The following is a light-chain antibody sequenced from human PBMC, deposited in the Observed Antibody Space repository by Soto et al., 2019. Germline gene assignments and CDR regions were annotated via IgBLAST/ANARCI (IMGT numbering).Light chain of an antibody. J-gene: IGKJ1*01. V-gene: IGKV1-5*01. CDR1: QSVGNW. CDR2: DAS. CDR3: QQYNYYWT. Sequence: DIQMTQSPSTLSASVGDRVTITCRASQSVGNWLAWYQQKPGEAPKLLIFDASNLESGVPSRFSGSGSGTEFTLTISSLQPDDFATYYCQQYNYYWTFGQGTKVEI.